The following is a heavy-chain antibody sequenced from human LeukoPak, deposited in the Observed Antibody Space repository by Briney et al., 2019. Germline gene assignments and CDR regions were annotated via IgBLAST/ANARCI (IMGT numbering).Heavy chain of an antibody. V-gene: IGHV4-59*01. CDR2: IYYSGST. D-gene: IGHD6-13*01. CDR3: ARGEQLTDAFDI. J-gene: IGHJ3*02. Sequence: SETLSLTCTVSGGSISSYYWSWIRQPPGKGLEWIGYIYYSGSTNSNPSLKSRVTISVDTSKNQFSLKLSSVTAADTAVYYCARGEQLTDAFDIWGQGTMVTVSS. CDR1: GGSISSYY.